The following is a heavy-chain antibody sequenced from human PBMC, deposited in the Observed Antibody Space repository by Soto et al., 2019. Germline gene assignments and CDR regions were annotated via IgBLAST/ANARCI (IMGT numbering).Heavy chain of an antibody. J-gene: IGHJ6*02. CDR3: ASATTFNYYYYGMDV. V-gene: IGHV4-4*02. CDR2: IYHSGTT. D-gene: IGHD1-26*01. CDR1: GGSISSNNW. Sequence: SETLSLTSAVSGGSISSNNWWSWVRQPPGRGLEWIGEIYHSGTTNYNPSFKSRVTISLDKSKNQFSLKLTSVTAADTAVYYCASATTFNYYYYGMDVWGQGTTVTVSS.